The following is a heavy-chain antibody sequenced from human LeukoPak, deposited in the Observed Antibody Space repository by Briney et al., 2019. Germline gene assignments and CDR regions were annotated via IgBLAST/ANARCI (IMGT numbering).Heavy chain of an antibody. J-gene: IGHJ3*02. V-gene: IGHV3-74*01. CDR1: GFTFSSYW. D-gene: IGHD5-18*01. CDR2: INTDGSST. CDR3: AKVRYSYGLADGFDI. Sequence: GGSLRLSCAASGFTFSSYWMHWVRQAPGKGLVWVSRINTDGSSTSYADSVKGRFTISRDNAKNTLCLQMNSLRAEDTAIYYCAKVRYSYGLADGFDIWGQGTMVTVSS.